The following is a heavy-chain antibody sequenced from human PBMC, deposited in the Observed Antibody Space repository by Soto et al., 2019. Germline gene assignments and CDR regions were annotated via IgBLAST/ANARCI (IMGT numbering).Heavy chain of an antibody. J-gene: IGHJ6*02. CDR1: GGTFSSYA. Sequence: GASVKVSCKASGGTFSSYAISWVRQATGQGLEWMGGIIPIFGTANYAQKFQGRVTITADKSTSTAYMELSSLRSEDTAVYYCASLIEMATITYYYYGMDVWGQGTTVTVSS. CDR3: ASLIEMATITYYYYGMDV. V-gene: IGHV1-69*06. D-gene: IGHD5-12*01. CDR2: IIPIFGTA.